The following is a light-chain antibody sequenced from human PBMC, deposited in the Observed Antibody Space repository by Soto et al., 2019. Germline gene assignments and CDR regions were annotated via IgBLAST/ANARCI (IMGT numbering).Light chain of an antibody. V-gene: IGLV2-14*01. J-gene: IGLJ1*01. CDR3: TSYTITSPYV. CDR2: EAT. CDR1: SSDIGRYNF. Sequence: QSVLTQPASMSGSPGQSITISCTGTSSDIGRYNFVSWYQHRPGKAPKLIIYEATKRPSGVSYRFSGSKSGNTASLTISGLQAEDEADYYCTSYTITSPYVFGTGTKVTVL.